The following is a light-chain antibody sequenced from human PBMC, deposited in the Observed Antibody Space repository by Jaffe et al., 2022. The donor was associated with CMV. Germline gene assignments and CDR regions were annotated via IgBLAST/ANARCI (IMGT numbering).Light chain of an antibody. Sequence: EIVLTQSPGTLSLSPGERATLSCRASQSVSSTYLAWYQQKPGQSPRLLIYGAFSRATGIPDRFSGSGSGTDFTLTISRLEPEDFAVYYCQQHGTSPWTFGQGTKVEVK. J-gene: IGKJ1*01. V-gene: IGKV3-20*01. CDR1: QSVSSTY. CDR3: QQHGTSPWT. CDR2: GAF.